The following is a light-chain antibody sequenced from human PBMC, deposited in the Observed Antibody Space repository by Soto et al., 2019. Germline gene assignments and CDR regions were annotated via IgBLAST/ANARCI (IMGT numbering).Light chain of an antibody. CDR2: KAS. Sequence: DIQMTQSPSILSASVGDRVTITCRASQSISSYLAWYQQKPGKAPKLLIYKASSLESGVPSRFSGSGSGTEFTLTISSLQPDDFATYYCQQYNTYSVTFGQGTRLEIK. CDR3: QQYNTYSVT. CDR1: QSISSY. V-gene: IGKV1-5*03. J-gene: IGKJ5*01.